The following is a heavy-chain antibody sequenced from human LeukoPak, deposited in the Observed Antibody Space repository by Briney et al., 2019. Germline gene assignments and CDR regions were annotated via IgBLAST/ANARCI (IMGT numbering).Heavy chain of an antibody. V-gene: IGHV3-23*01. Sequence: VGSLRVSCAASGFPFSSYVMRWVRQGPGKGLQWVSAISGSGDSTDYADSVKGRFTISRDNSKNILFLQMSSLRADDTAIYYCARQVGFCSDSTCYFDYWGQGAMVPVSS. D-gene: IGHD3-22*01. CDR1: GFPFSSYV. CDR2: ISGSGDST. CDR3: ARQVGFCSDSTCYFDY. J-gene: IGHJ4*03.